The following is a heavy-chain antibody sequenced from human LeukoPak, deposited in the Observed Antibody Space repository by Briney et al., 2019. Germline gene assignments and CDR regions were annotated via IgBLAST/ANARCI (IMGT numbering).Heavy chain of an antibody. J-gene: IGHJ4*02. CDR2: ISGSGGST. Sequence: PGGSLRLSCAASGFTFSSYAMSWVRQAPGKGLEWVSAISGSGGSTYYADSVKGRFTISRDNSKNTLYLQMNSLRAEDTAVYHCAKDRDYYGSGSLPDYWGQGTLVTVSS. D-gene: IGHD3-10*01. CDR3: AKDRDYYGSGSLPDY. CDR1: GFTFSSYA. V-gene: IGHV3-23*01.